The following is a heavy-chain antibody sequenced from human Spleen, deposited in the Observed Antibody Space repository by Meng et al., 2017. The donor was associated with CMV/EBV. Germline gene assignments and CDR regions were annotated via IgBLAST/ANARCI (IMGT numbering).Heavy chain of an antibody. CDR3: ARPSSGSGGGMDV. V-gene: IGHV5-51*01. Sequence: KGSGYSFTSYWIGWVRQMPGKGLEWMGIIYPGDSDTRYSPSFQGQVTISADKSISTAYLQWSSLKASDTAMYYCARPSSGSGGGMDVWGQGTTVTVSS. J-gene: IGHJ6*02. D-gene: IGHD6-19*01. CDR2: IYPGDSDT. CDR1: GYSFTSYW.